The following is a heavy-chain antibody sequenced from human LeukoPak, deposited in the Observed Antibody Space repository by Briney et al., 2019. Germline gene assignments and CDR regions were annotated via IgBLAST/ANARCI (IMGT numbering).Heavy chain of an antibody. CDR1: GFTFSSYA. V-gene: IGHV3-30*04. CDR2: ISYDGSNK. CDR3: ARGVYYGDYFDY. Sequence: GGSLRLSRAASGFTFSSYAMHWIRQAPGKGLEWVAVISYDGSNKYYADSVKGRFTISRDNSKNTLYLQMNSLRAEDTAVYYCARGVYYGDYFDYWGQGTLVTVSS. D-gene: IGHD4-17*01. J-gene: IGHJ4*02.